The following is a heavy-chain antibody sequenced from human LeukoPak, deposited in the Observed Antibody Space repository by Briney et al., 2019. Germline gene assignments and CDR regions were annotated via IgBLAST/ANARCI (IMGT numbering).Heavy chain of an antibody. J-gene: IGHJ4*02. Sequence: GGSLRLSCAASGFTVSSNYMSWVRQAPGKGLEWVSIIYSGGNTYYADSVKGRFTISRDNPKNTLYLQMNTLRAEDTAVYYCARDLLYGSGSYSDYWGQGTLVTVSS. CDR3: ARDLLYGSGSYSDY. D-gene: IGHD3-10*01. CDR2: IYSGGNT. CDR1: GFTVSSNY. V-gene: IGHV3-66*01.